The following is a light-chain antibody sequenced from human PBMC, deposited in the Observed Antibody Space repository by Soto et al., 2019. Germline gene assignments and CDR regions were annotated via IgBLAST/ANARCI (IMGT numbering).Light chain of an antibody. Sequence: EVVLTQSPGTLSLSPGERATLSCRASLSVSNNYLAWYQQKPGQAPRLLIYGASTRATGVPDRFSGSGSGTEFTLTISRLEPEDFVVFYCHQYSSSPRTFGQGTRVEVK. V-gene: IGKV3-20*01. CDR2: GAS. CDR1: LSVSNNY. J-gene: IGKJ1*01. CDR3: HQYSSSPRT.